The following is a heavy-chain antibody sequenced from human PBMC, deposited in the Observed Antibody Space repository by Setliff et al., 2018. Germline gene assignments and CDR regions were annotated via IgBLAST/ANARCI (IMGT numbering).Heavy chain of an antibody. J-gene: IGHJ4*02. V-gene: IGHV4-59*11. CDR1: GGSISSHY. CDR3: ARTGGTFDY. CDR2: IYYSGST. Sequence: PSETLSLTCTVSGGSISSHYWSWIRQPPGKGLEWIGYIYYSGSTNYNPSLKSRVTISVDTSKNQFSLKLSSMTAADTAVYYCARTGGTFDYWGQGTLVTVSS.